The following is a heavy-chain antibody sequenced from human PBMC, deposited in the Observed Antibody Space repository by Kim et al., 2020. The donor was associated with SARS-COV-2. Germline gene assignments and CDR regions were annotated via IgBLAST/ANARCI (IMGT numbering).Heavy chain of an antibody. D-gene: IGHD3-22*01. J-gene: IGHJ4*02. V-gene: IGHV4-31*02. CDR3: ARTRITMIVVVTHFDY. Sequence: SLKSRVTRSVDTSKNQFTLKLSSVTAADTAVYYCARTRITMIVVVTHFDYWGQGTLVTVSS.